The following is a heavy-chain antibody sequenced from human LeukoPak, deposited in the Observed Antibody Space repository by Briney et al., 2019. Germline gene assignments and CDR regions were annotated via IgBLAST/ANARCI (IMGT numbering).Heavy chain of an antibody. CDR2: IYPSDSDT. CDR3: ARRLYDSGWYLDY. V-gene: IGHV5-51*01. Sequence: GESLKISCKGSGYNFSTYWIGWVRQMPGKGLEWMGIIYPSDSDTRYNPSFQGQVTISADKSISTAYLQWSSLKASDTAMYYCARRLYDSGWYLDYWGQGTLVTVSS. J-gene: IGHJ4*02. D-gene: IGHD6-19*01. CDR1: GYNFSTYW.